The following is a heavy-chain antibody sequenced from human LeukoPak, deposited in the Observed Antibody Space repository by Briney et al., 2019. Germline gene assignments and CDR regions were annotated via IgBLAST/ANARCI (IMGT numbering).Heavy chain of an antibody. D-gene: IGHD4-11*01. V-gene: IGHV1-69*04. CDR1: GGTFSSYA. J-gene: IGHJ5*02. Sequence: ASVKVSCKASGGTFSSYAISWVRQAPGQGLEWMGRIIPILGIANYAQKFQGRVTITADKSTSTAYMELSSLRSEDTAVYYCARDSESVTTNLFLDPWGQGTLVTVSS. CDR3: ARDSESVTTNLFLDP. CDR2: IIPILGIA.